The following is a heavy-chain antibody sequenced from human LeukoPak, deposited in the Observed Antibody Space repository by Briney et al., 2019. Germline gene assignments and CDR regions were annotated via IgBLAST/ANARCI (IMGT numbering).Heavy chain of an antibody. CDR2: ISYDGSNK. CDR1: GFTFSNYG. V-gene: IGHV3-30*18. J-gene: IGHJ5*02. CDR3: AKGIEMATIMTGFDL. D-gene: IGHD5-24*01. Sequence: GGSLRLSCAASGFTFSNYGMHWVRQAPGKGLEWVAVISYDGSNKYYADSVKGRFTISRDNSKNTLYLQMNSLRPEDTAVYSCAKGIEMATIMTGFDLWGQGTLVTVSS.